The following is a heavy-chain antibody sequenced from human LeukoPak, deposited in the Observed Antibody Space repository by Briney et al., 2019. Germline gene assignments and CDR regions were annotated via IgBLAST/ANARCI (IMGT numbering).Heavy chain of an antibody. J-gene: IGHJ4*02. D-gene: IGHD1-26*01. CDR1: EFTFSSYG. CDR2: ISGSGGST. CDR3: AKDYSGTYFRGADH. Sequence: PGGSLRLSCAASEFTFSSYGMSWVRQAPGKGPEWVSAISGSGGSTYYADSVKGRFTISRDNSKNTLYLQMNSLRAEDTAVYYCAKDYSGTYFRGADHWGQGTLVTVSS. V-gene: IGHV3-23*01.